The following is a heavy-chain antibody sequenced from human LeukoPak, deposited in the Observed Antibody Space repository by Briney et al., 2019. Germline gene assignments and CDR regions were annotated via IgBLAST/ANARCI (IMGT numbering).Heavy chain of an antibody. J-gene: IGHJ4*02. CDR2: INHSGST. Sequence: KDSETLSLTCAVYGGSFSGYYWSWIRQPPGKGLEWIGEINHSGSTNYNPSLKSRVTISVDTSKNQFSLKLSSVTAADTAVYYCARGFAATSLRPFDYWGQGTLVTVSS. CDR3: ARGFAATSLRPFDY. CDR1: GGSFSGYY. D-gene: IGHD5-12*01. V-gene: IGHV4-34*01.